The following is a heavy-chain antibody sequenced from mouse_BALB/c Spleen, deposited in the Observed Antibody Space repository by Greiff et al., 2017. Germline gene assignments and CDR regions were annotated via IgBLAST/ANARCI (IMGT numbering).Heavy chain of an antibody. J-gene: IGHJ4*01. CDR2: ISSGGSYT. CDR3: ARPIYYDYDDAMDY. Sequence: EVQLVESGGDLVKPGGSLKLSCAASGFTFSSYGMSWVRQTPDKRLEWVATISSGGSYTYYPDSVKGRFTISRDNAKNTLYLQMSSLKSEDTAMYYCARPIYYDYDDAMDYWGQGTSVTVSS. V-gene: IGHV5-6*01. D-gene: IGHD2-4*01. CDR1: GFTFSSYG.